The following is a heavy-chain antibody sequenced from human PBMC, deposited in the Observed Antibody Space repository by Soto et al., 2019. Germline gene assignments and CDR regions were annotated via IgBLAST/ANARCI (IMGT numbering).Heavy chain of an antibody. V-gene: IGHV3-7*01. D-gene: IGHD6-19*01. J-gene: IGHJ4*02. CDR1: GFMFSRYW. CDR3: VSGHSRGWYDY. Sequence: PGGSLRLSCAASGFMFSRYWMSWVRQAPGKGLAWVANIKQDGGEKYYVDSVKGRFTISRDNAKNSLYLQMNSLRAEDTAVYYCVSGHSRGWYDYWGQGTLVTVSS. CDR2: IKQDGGEK.